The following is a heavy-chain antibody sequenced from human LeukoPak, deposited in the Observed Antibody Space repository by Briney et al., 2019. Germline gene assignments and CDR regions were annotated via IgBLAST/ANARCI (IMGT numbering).Heavy chain of an antibody. CDR2: ISSSSSTI. J-gene: IGHJ4*02. CDR3: ARDPGGRFDY. Sequence: HTGGSLRLSCAASGFTFSSYSMNWVRQAPGKGLEWVSYISSSSSTIYYADSVKGRFTISRDNAKSSLYLQMNSLRADDTAVYYCARDPGGRFDYWGQGTLVTVSS. V-gene: IGHV3-48*01. CDR1: GFTFSSYS. D-gene: IGHD3-10*01.